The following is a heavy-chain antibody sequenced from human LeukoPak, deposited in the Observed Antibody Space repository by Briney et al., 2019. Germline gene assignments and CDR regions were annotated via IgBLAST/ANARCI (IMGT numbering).Heavy chain of an antibody. Sequence: ASVKVSCKASRGTFSSYAISWVRQAHGQGLEWMGGIIPIFGTANYAQKFQGRVTITADESTSTAYMELSSLGSEDTAVYYCARDPDTAMGGAAFDIWGQGTRVTVSS. CDR2: IIPIFGTA. J-gene: IGHJ3*02. CDR3: ARDPDTAMGGAAFDI. D-gene: IGHD5-18*01. V-gene: IGHV1-69*01. CDR1: RGTFSSYA.